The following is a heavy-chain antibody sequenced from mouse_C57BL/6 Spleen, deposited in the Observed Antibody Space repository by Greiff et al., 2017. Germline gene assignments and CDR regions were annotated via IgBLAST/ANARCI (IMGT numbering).Heavy chain of an antibody. CDR1: GYTFTSYW. CDR2: IHPNSGST. V-gene: IGHV1-64*01. Sequence: QVQLQQPGAELVKPGASVKLSCKASGYTFTSYWMHWVKQRPGQGLEWIGMIHPNSGSTNYNEKFKSKATLTVDKSSSTAYMQLSSLTSEDSAVYYCARSGYADAMDDWGQGTSVTVSS. CDR3: ARSGYADAMDD. D-gene: IGHD2-2*01. J-gene: IGHJ4*01.